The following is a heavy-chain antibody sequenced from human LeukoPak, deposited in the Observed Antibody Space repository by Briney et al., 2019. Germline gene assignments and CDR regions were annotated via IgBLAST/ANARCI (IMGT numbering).Heavy chain of an antibody. V-gene: IGHV4-59*01. Sequence: SETLSLTCTVSGGSISSFYWSWIRQPPGKGLEYIGYISYSETTSYNPSLMSRVTISLDTSKNQFSLKLTSVTAADTAVYYCARDRGLPQTFDIWGQGTMVTVSS. CDR2: ISYSETT. J-gene: IGHJ3*02. D-gene: IGHD5/OR15-5a*01. CDR3: ARDRGLPQTFDI. CDR1: GGSISSFY.